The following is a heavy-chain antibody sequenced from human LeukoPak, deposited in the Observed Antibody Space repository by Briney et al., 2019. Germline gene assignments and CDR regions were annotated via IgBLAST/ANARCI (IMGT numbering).Heavy chain of an antibody. V-gene: IGHV3-33*01. CDR2: IWYDGSNK. CDR1: GFTFSSYG. CDR3: ARELIVVVPGARGGYYYHGMDV. D-gene: IGHD2-2*01. J-gene: IGHJ6*04. Sequence: GGSLRLSCAASGFTFSSYGMHWVRQAPGKGLEWVAVIWYDGSNKYYGDSVKGRFTISRDNSKNTLYLQMNSLRAEDTAVYYCARELIVVVPGARGGYYYHGMDVWGKGTTVTGSS.